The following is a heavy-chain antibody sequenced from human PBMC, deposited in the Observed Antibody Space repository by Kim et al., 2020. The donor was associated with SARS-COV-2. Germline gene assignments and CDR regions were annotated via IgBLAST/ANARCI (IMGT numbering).Heavy chain of an antibody. CDR3: ATSRAGYNWLVP. V-gene: IGHV3-53*01. J-gene: IGHJ5*02. CDR1: GFTVSSNY. D-gene: IGHD6-19*01. CDR2: IYTGGST. Sequence: GGSLRLSCAASGFTVSSNYMTWVRQAPGKGLEWVSVIYTGGSTYYADSVKGRFTISRDNSKNKLYLQMNSLGEEDTAVYYCATSRAGYNWLVPWGQGTLV.